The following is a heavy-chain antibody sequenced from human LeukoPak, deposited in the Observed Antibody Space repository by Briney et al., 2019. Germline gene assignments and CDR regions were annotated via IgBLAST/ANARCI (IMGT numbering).Heavy chain of an antibody. CDR2: ISYDGSNK. D-gene: IGHD3-10*01. J-gene: IGHJ4*02. CDR3: ARGKGSGSYYNDCEC. V-gene: IGHV3-30*03. Sequence: GGSLRLSCAASGFSFSSYGMQWVRQAPGKGLEWVAVISYDGSNKYYGDSVKGRFTISRDNSKNTLYLQMNSLRAEDTAVYYCARGKGSGSYYNDCECWGQGTLVTVSS. CDR1: GFSFSSYG.